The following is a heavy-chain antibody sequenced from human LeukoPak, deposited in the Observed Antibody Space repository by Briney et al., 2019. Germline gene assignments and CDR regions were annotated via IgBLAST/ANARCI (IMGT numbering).Heavy chain of an antibody. CDR1: GGSVSSGSYY. CDR2: IYYSGSA. V-gene: IGHV4-61*01. Sequence: SETLSLTWTVSGGSVSSGSYYWSWIRQPPGKGLEWIGYIYYSGSAKYNPSLKCRVTISVDTSKNQFSLKLTSVTAADTAVYYGARGFGDWGLSWFDPWGQGTLVTVSS. CDR3: ARGFGDWGLSWFDP. D-gene: IGHD3-10*01. J-gene: IGHJ5*02.